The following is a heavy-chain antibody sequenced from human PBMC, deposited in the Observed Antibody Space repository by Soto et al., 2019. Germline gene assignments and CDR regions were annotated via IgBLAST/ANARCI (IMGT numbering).Heavy chain of an antibody. J-gene: IGHJ2*01. Sequence: QVQLQQWGAGLLKPSETLSLTCAVYGGSFNSYYWSWIRQPPGKGPEWIGEISHSGSTNCNPSLKSRVTISVDTSQNQFSLKLSSVTAADTAVYYCARGRGTTVTTPWYFALWGRGTRVTVSA. D-gene: IGHD4-17*01. V-gene: IGHV4-34*01. CDR2: ISHSGST. CDR3: ARGRGTTVTTPWYFAL. CDR1: GGSFNSYY.